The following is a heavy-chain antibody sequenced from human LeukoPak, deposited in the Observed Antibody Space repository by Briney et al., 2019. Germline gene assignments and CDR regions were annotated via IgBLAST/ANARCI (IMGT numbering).Heavy chain of an antibody. CDR2: IYTSGST. D-gene: IGHD3-9*01. V-gene: IGHV4-4*07. J-gene: IGHJ5*02. CDR1: GGSISSYY. CDR3: ARGRDGTGYSLDWFDP. Sequence: SETPSLTCTVSGGSISSYYWSWIRQPAGKGLEWIGRIYTSGSTNYKPSIKSRVTISVDQFKNQLSLKLSSVTAEDTAVYYCARGRDGTGYSLDWFDPWGQGTLVTVSS.